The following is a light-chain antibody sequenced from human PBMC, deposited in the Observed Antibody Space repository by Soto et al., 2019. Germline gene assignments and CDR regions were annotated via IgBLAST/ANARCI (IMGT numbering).Light chain of an antibody. CDR3: QHHGSSPPIT. V-gene: IGKV3-20*01. J-gene: IGKJ5*01. Sequence: EIVLTQSPGTLSLSPGERATLSCRASQSVSTSFLAWYQHKPGQAPRLLIFGASRRATGIPDRFSGSGSGTDFTLTISRLGPEDFAVYYCQHHGSSPPITFGQGTRLEIK. CDR2: GAS. CDR1: QSVSTSF.